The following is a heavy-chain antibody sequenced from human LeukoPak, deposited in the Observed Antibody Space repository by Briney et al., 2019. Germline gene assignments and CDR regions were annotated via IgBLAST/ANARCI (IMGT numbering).Heavy chain of an antibody. CDR1: GLTFNNAW. V-gene: IGHV3-15*01. CDR2: IKGKTNGGTT. J-gene: IGHJ4*02. CDR3: TTCLLAYSFDY. Sequence: GWSLRLSCAASGLTFNNAWMSWVRQAPGKGLEWVGRIKGKTNGGTTDYAAPVKGRFTISRDDSKNTLYLQMNSLKTEDTAVYYCTTCLLAYSFDYWGQGTLVTVSS. D-gene: IGHD2-15*01.